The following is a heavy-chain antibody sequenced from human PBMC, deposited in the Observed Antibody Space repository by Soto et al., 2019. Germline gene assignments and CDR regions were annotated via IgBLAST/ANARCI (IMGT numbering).Heavy chain of an antibody. CDR3: ARGIYYDSSGYIYGMDV. Sequence: SLTCAVSCGSISSSNWWSWVRQPPGKGLEWIGEIYHSGSTNYNPSLKSRVTISVDKSKNQFSLKLSSVTAADTAVYYCARGIYYDSSGYIYGMDVWGQGTTVTVSS. CDR2: IYHSGST. D-gene: IGHD3-22*01. V-gene: IGHV4-4*02. J-gene: IGHJ6*02. CDR1: CGSISSSNW.